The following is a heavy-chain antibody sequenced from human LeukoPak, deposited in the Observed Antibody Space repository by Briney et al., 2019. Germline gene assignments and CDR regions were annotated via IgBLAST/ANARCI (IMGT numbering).Heavy chain of an antibody. D-gene: IGHD5-18*01. Sequence: PGGSLRLSCAASGFTFSSYAMSWVRQAPGKGLEWVSAISGSGGSTYYTDSVKGRFTISRDNSKNTLYLQMNSLRAEDTAVYYCAKDDVDTAMVPTDYWGQGTLVTVSS. CDR1: GFTFSSYA. J-gene: IGHJ4*02. V-gene: IGHV3-23*01. CDR3: AKDDVDTAMVPTDY. CDR2: ISGSGGST.